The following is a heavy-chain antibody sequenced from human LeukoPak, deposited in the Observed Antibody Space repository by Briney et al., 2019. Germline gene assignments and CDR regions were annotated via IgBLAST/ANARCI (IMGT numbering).Heavy chain of an antibody. CDR1: GVSISSYY. CDR2: IYHSGST. J-gene: IGHJ6*03. D-gene: IGHD3-10*01. CDR3: ARGYYGSGSYLGKEEVGYYYYYMDV. V-gene: IGHV4-59*12. Sequence: NTSETLSLTCTVSGVSISSYYWSWIRQPPGKGLEWIGYIYHSGSTNYNPSLKSRVTISVDTSKNQFSLKLSSVTAADTAVYYCARGYYGSGSYLGKEEVGYYYYYMDVWGKGTTVTISS.